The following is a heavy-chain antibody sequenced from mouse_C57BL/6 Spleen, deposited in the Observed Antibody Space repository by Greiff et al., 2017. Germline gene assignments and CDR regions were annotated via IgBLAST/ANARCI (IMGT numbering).Heavy chain of an antibody. Sequence: QVQLQQPGTELVKPGASVKLSCKASGYTFTSSWMHWVKQRPGQGLEWIGNINPSNGGTNYNEKFKSKATLTVDKSSSTAYMQLSSLTSEDAAVYYCARTGPAHVPFAYWGQGTLVTVSA. V-gene: IGHV1-53*01. CDR1: GYTFTSSW. CDR3: ARTGPAHVPFAY. D-gene: IGHD3-2*02. CDR2: INPSNGGT. J-gene: IGHJ3*01.